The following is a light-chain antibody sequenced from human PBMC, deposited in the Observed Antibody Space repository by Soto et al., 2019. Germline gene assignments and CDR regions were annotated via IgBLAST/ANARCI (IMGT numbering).Light chain of an antibody. J-gene: IGKJ1*01. CDR1: QTIGRQ. CDR2: GAS. V-gene: IGKV1-5*01. CDR3: QHYNSYSEA. Sequence: DIQMTHTPSPLSTPVGDRVTITSRASQTIGRQLDWYQQKQGKEPKLLIYGASSLQSGVPSRFSGSGSGTEFTLTISSLQSEDCATYSCQHYNSYSEAFGQGTKVDIK.